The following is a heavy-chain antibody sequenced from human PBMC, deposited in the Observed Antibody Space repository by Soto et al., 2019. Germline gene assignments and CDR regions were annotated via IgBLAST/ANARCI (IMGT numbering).Heavy chain of an antibody. J-gene: IGHJ5*02. CDR3: ARAAAAGIGTADWFDP. V-gene: IGHV3-30*04. CDR1: GFTFSSYA. Sequence: PGGSLRLSCAAPGFTFSSYAMHWVRQAPGKGLEWVAVISYDGRNKYYADSVKGRFTISRDNSKNTLYLQMNSLRGEDTAVYYCARAAAAGIGTADWFDPWGQGTLVTAPQ. CDR2: ISYDGRNK. D-gene: IGHD6-13*01.